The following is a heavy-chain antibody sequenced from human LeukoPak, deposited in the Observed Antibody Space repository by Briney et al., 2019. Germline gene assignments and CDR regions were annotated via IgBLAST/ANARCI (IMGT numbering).Heavy chain of an antibody. CDR2: IYYSGST. D-gene: IGHD3-10*01. CDR1: GGSISSSSYY. CDR3: ARATLWFGGLFLAPEAYYFDY. V-gene: IGHV4-39*07. J-gene: IGHJ4*02. Sequence: SETLSLTCTVSGGSISSSSYYWGWIRQPPGKGLEWIGSIYYSGSTYYNPSLKSRVTISVDTSKNQFSLKLSSVTAADTAVYYCARATLWFGGLFLAPEAYYFDYWGQGTLVTVSS.